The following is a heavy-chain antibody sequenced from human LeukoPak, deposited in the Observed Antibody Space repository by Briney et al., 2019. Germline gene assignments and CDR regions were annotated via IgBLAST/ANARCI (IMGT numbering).Heavy chain of an antibody. J-gene: IGHJ6*03. V-gene: IGHV1-18*01. CDR1: GYTFTSYG. CDR3: AREAPTVTTGNYYYYMDV. D-gene: IGHD4-11*01. CDR2: ISAYNGNT. Sequence: GASVKVSCKASGYTFTSYGISWVRQAPGQGLEWMGWISAYNGNTNYAQKLQGRVTMTTDTSTSTAYMELRSLRSDDTAVYYCAREAPTVTTGNYYYYMDVWGKGTTVTVSS.